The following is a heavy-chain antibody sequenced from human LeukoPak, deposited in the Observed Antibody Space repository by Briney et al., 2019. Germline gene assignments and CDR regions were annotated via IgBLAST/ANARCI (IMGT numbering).Heavy chain of an antibody. Sequence: PGGSLRLSCAASGFTFSDHYMDWVRQASGKGLEWVGRIRSKANSYATAYAASVKGRFTIPRDDSKNTAYLQMNSLKTEDTAVYYCTRSYYYDSSGYANWGQGTLVTVSS. CDR1: GFTFSDHY. J-gene: IGHJ4*02. V-gene: IGHV3-73*01. CDR2: IRSKANSYAT. CDR3: TRSYYYDSSGYAN. D-gene: IGHD3-22*01.